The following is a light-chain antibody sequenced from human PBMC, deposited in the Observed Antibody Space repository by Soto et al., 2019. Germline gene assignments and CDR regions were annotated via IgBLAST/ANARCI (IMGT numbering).Light chain of an antibody. CDR1: QSVSSSY. J-gene: IGKJ5*01. Sequence: EIVLTQSPGTLSLSPGERATLSGRASQSVSSSYLAWYQQKPGQAPRLLIYGASSRPTGIPDRFSGSGSGTDFTLTISRLEPEDFAVYYCQQYGSSSTFGQGTRLEIK. V-gene: IGKV3-20*01. CDR2: GAS. CDR3: QQYGSSST.